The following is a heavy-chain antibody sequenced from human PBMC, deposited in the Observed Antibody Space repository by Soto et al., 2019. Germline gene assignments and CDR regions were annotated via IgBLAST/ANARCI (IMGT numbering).Heavy chain of an antibody. Sequence: SETLSLTCTVSGGSISSGDYYWGWIRQPPGKGLEWIGYIYYSGSTYYNPSLKSRVTISVDTSKNQFSLKLSSVTAADTAVYYCARVLDRSFNYYYGMDVWGQGTTVTVSS. CDR2: IYYSGST. CDR1: GGSISSGDYY. V-gene: IGHV4-30-4*01. J-gene: IGHJ6*02. CDR3: ARVLDRSFNYYYGMDV. D-gene: IGHD3-22*01.